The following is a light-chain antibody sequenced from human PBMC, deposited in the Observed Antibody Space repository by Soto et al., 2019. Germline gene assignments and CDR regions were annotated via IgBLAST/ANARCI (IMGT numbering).Light chain of an antibody. CDR3: EKYNTAPCT. CDR2: LAS. Sequence: DVEMTQSPSSLSASLGDRVTITCRASQGISKYLAWYQQKPGKVPRLLIYLASTLQSGVPSRFSGSGSGTDFILTISSLQPEDVATYYCEKYNTAPCTFGQGTKVEIK. CDR1: QGISKY. V-gene: IGKV1-27*01. J-gene: IGKJ1*01.